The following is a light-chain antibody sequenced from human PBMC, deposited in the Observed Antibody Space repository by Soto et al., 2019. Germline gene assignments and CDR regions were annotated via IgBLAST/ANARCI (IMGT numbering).Light chain of an antibody. CDR3: QQYDNLPIT. J-gene: IGKJ5*01. V-gene: IGKV1-33*01. CDR2: DAS. CDR1: QDISNY. Sequence: IQMTQSPCSLSASVGDIVTITCQASQDISNYLNWYQQKPGKAPKLLIYDASNLETGVPSRFSGSGSGTDFTFTISSLQPEDIATYYCQQYDNLPITFGQGTRLEIK.